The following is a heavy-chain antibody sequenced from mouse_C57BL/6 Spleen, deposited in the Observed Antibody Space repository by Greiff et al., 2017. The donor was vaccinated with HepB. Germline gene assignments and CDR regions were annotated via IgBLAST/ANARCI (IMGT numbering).Heavy chain of an antibody. J-gene: IGHJ4*01. V-gene: IGHV1-69*01. D-gene: IGHD2-1*01. CDR3: AGGYGNPYAMDY. CDR1: GYTFTSYW. CDR2: IDPSDSYT. Sequence: QVQLQQSGAELVRPGASVTLSCKASGYTFTSYWMHWVKQRPGQGLEWIGEIDPSDSYTNYNQKFKGKSTLTVDKSSSTAYMQLSSLTSEDSAVYYCAGGYGNPYAMDYWGQGTSVTVSS.